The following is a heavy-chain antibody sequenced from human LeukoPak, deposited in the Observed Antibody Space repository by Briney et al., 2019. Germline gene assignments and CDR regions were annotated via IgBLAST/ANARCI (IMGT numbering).Heavy chain of an antibody. J-gene: IGHJ5*02. CDR1: GFTFSTYA. CDR3: VRAGYCSGIPNWFDP. Sequence: SGGSLRLSCAASGFTFSTYAMSWVRQAPGKGLEWVSSISGSGDSTSYADSANSRLTVSRDNFKNMLYLQMNSMRVEETAVYYCVRAGYCSGIPNWFDPWGQGTLVTVSS. D-gene: IGHD3-10*01. CDR2: ISGSGDST. V-gene: IGHV3-23*01.